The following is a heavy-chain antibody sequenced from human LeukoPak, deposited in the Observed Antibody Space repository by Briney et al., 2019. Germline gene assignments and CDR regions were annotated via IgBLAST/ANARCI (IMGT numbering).Heavy chain of an antibody. CDR3: AKSQPAAISWFDP. CDR2: ISFNGGST. V-gene: IGHV3-23*01. J-gene: IGHJ5*02. CDR1: GFTFSIYA. Sequence: PVGSLRLSCAASGFTFSIYAMNWVRQAPGKGLEWVSAISFNGGSTYYADSVKGRFTISRDNSKNTLYLQMNSLRVEDTAVYYCAKSQPAAISWFDPWGQGTLVTVSS. D-gene: IGHD2-2*02.